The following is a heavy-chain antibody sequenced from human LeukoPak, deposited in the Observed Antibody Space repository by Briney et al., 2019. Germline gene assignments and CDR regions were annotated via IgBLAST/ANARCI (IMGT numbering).Heavy chain of an antibody. Sequence: GGSLRLSCAASGFTFSIYAMSWVRQAPGKGLEWVSAISGSGGSTYYADSVKGRFTISRDNSKNTLYLQMNSLRAEDTAVYYCAKDSHGKWELLFYYSYYMDVWGKGTTVTISS. CDR1: GFTFSIYA. D-gene: IGHD1-26*01. CDR3: AKDSHGKWELLFYYSYYMDV. V-gene: IGHV3-23*01. CDR2: ISGSGGST. J-gene: IGHJ6*03.